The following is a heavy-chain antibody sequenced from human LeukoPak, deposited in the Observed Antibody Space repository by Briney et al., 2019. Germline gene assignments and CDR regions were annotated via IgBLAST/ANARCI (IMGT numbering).Heavy chain of an antibody. CDR3: AKAVAGQFDY. CDR1: GFTFSSYW. Sequence: GGSLRLSCAASGFTFSSYWMSWVRQAPGKGLEWVSALSGSAGSTYYADSVTGRFTISRDNSKNTLYLQMNSLRAEDTAVYYCAKAVAGQFDYWGQGTLVTVSS. J-gene: IGHJ4*02. CDR2: LSGSAGST. D-gene: IGHD6-19*01. V-gene: IGHV3-23*01.